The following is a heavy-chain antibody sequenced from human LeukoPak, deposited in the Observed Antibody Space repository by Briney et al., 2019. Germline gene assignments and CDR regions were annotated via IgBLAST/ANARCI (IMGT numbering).Heavy chain of an antibody. J-gene: IGHJ4*02. V-gene: IGHV4-31*03. Sequence: SETLSLTCTVSGGSISSGGYYWSWIRQHPGKGLEWIGYIYYSGSSYYNPSLKSRVNTSVDTSKNQLSLKLSSVTAADTAVYYCARGGGTGGSGFGYWGQGTLVTVSS. D-gene: IGHD2-15*01. CDR2: IYYSGSS. CDR1: GGSISSGGYY. CDR3: ARGGGTGGSGFGY.